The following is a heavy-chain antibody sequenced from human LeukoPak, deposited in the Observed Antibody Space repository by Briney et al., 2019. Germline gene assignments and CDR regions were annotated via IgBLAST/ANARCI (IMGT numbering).Heavy chain of an antibody. CDR2: MNPNSGST. CDR3: ARASFSYTMIVVVDAFDI. CDR1: GYTFTSYD. Sequence: GASVKVSCKASGYTFTSYDIHGVRQATGQGLEWMGWMNPNSGSTGYAQKFQGRVTMTRNTSISTAYMELSSLRSEDTAVYYCARASFSYTMIVVVDAFDIWGQGTMVTVSS. D-gene: IGHD3-22*01. J-gene: IGHJ3*02. V-gene: IGHV1-8*01.